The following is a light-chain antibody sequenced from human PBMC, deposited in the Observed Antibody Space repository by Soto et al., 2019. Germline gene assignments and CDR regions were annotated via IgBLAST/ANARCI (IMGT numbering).Light chain of an antibody. CDR3: QQYGSSSLT. Sequence: EIVLTQSPGTLSLSPGERATLSCRASQSVSSSYLAWYQQKPGQAPRLLIYGASSRATGIPARFSGSRSGTDFTLTISTLEPEDFAVYYCQQYGSSSLTFDGGTKVEIK. J-gene: IGKJ4*01. CDR1: QSVSSSY. CDR2: GAS. V-gene: IGKV3-20*01.